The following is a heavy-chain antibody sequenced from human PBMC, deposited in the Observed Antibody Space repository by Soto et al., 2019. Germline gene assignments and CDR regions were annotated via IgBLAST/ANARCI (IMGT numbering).Heavy chain of an antibody. CDR3: AREWFGDFV. CDR2: IKTKSYGAVT. V-gene: IGHV3-15*05. J-gene: IGHJ4*02. CDR1: GLTLSDAW. D-gene: IGHD3-10*01. Sequence: EVQLVESGGGLVKPGGSLRLSCVGSGLTLSDAWMNWVRQIPGKGLEWVGRIKTKSYGAVTDYAALAKGRFTISRGDSENTVYLQMNILKTEDTDVYYCAREWFGDFVWGQGTPVTVSS.